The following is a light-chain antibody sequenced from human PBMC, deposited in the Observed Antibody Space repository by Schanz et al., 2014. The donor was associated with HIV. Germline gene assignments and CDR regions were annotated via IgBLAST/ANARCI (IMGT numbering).Light chain of an antibody. Sequence: QSALTQPASVSGSPGQSISISCTGTSGDVGSYNYVSWYQQHPGNAPKLMIYDVNSRPSGVSDRFSGSKSGNTASLTISGLQAEDEADFYCCSYTSTSTYVFGTGTKLTVL. CDR1: SGDVGSYNY. CDR3: CSYTSTSTYV. V-gene: IGLV2-14*03. CDR2: DVN. J-gene: IGLJ1*01.